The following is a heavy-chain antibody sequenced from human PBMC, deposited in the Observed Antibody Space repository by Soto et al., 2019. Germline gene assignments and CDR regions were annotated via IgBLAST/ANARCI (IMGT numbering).Heavy chain of an antibody. CDR3: AGGPTTVHSDY. V-gene: IGHV1-8*01. CDR2: MNPNSGNT. Sequence: QVQLVQSGAEVKKPGASVKVSCKASGYTFTNYDIIWVRQAPGQGLEWMGWMNPNSGNTGYAQKFQGRVTMTRNTSISTAYRELSSLRSEDTAVYYCAGGPTTVHSDYWGQGTLVTVSS. D-gene: IGHD4-4*01. CDR1: GYTFTNYD. J-gene: IGHJ4*02.